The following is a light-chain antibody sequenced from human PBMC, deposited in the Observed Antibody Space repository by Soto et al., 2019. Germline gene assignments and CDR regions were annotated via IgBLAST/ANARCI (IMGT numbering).Light chain of an antibody. CDR1: SSDVGGYNY. CDR3: SSWTSGSTPFV. CDR2: DVK. Sequence: QSALTQPASVSGSPGQSITISCTGTSSDVGGYNYVSWYQQHPGKVPKLMIYDVKNRPSGISDRFSGSKSGNTASLTISGLQAEDEADYYCSSWTSGSTPFVFGTGTKVTV. J-gene: IGLJ1*01. V-gene: IGLV2-14*03.